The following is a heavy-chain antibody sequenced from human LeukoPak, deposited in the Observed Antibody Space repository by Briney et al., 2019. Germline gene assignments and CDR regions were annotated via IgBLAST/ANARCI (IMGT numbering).Heavy chain of an antibody. V-gene: IGHV1-2*06. D-gene: IGHD6-19*01. CDR3: AAEHYTSGWYH. Sequence: GASVKVSCKASGYTFIGYYIHWVRQAPGQGLEWMGRINPKSGGTNYAQKFHGRVTMTRDTSISTAYMELSSLRSDDTAVYYCAAEHYTSGWYHGGQGTLVAVSS. CDR2: INPKSGGT. CDR1: GYTFIGYY. J-gene: IGHJ4*02.